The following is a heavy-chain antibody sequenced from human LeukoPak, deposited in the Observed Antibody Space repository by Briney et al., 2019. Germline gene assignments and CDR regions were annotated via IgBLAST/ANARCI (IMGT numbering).Heavy chain of an antibody. CDR2: IYYSGST. J-gene: IGHJ6*02. Sequence: PSETLSLTCTVSGGSISSSSYYWGWIRQPPGKGLEWIGSIYYSGSTYYNPSLKSRVTISVDTSKNQFSLKLSSVTAADTAVYYCARRRGYCSVGSCYGMDVWGQGTTVTVSS. CDR3: ARRRGYCSVGSCYGMDV. CDR1: GGSISSSSYY. V-gene: IGHV4-39*07. D-gene: IGHD2-15*01.